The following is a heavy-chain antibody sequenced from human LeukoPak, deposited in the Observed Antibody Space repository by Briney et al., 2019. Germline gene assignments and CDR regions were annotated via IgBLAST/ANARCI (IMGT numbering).Heavy chain of an antibody. CDR1: GFAFSNFD. CDR3: AERGSYFGGFDY. J-gene: IGHJ4*02. D-gene: IGHD3-10*01. V-gene: IGHV3-23*01. CDR2: ISGSGEST. Sequence: AGGSLRLSCAASGFAFSNFDMSWVRQAPGKGLEWVSAISGSGESTYYAESVAGRFTISRDNSKNTLYLQMSSLRAEDTAIYYCAERGSYFGGFDYWGQGTLLTVPS.